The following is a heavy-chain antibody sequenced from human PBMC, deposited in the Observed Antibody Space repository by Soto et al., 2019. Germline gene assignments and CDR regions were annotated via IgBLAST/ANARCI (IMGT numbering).Heavy chain of an antibody. CDR3: AKDHVSWDGVPSIMDV. D-gene: IGHD1-26*01. V-gene: IGHV3-30*18. CDR1: GFTFSSYG. CDR2: ISYDGSNK. Sequence: SLRLSCAASGFTFSSYGMHWVRQAPGKGLEWVAVISYDGSNKYYADSVKGRFTISRDNSKNTLYLQMNSLRAEDTAVYYCAKDHVSWDGVPSIMDVWGQGTTVTVSS. J-gene: IGHJ6*02.